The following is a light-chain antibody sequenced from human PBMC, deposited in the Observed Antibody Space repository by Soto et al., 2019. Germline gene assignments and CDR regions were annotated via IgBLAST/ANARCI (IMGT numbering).Light chain of an antibody. J-gene: IGLJ1*01. Sequence: QYVLTAPPSVSGAPGQRVTIYCTGSSSNIGAGYDVHWYEQLPGTAPKVLIYGNSNRPSGVPDRFSGSKSGTSASLAITGLQAEDEADYYCQSYDSSLSGLYVFGTGTKVTVL. CDR2: GNS. CDR3: QSYDSSLSGLYV. V-gene: IGLV1-40*01. CDR1: SSNIGAGYD.